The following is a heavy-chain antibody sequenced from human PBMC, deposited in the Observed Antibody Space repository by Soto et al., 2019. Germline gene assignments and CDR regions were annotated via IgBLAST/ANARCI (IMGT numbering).Heavy chain of an antibody. J-gene: IGHJ5*02. Sequence: PSETLSLTCGVSGGSFSGYYWSWIRQPPGKGLEWIGEVNDSGNRNYNPSLKRRVVISVDTPKNELYLKMKTVTAADTGVYYCARVRRWLPEEMVDLWGQGDLVTVSS. CDR3: ARVRRWLPEEMVDL. D-gene: IGHD5-12*01. CDR2: VNDSGNR. V-gene: IGHV4-34*01. CDR1: GGSFSGYY.